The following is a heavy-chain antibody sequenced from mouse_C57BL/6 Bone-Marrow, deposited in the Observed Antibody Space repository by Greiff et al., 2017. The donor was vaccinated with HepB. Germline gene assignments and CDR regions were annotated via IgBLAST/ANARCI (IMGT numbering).Heavy chain of an antibody. CDR1: GYTFTDYE. J-gene: IGHJ4*01. Sequence: VQLQQSGAELVRPGASVTLSCKASGYTFTDYEMHWVKQTPVHGLEWIGAIDPETGGTAYNQKFKGKAILTADKSSSTASMELRSLTSEDSAVYYCTRSEDGYYFYYAMDYWGQGTSVTVSS. CDR2: IDPETGGT. CDR3: TRSEDGYYFYYAMDY. V-gene: IGHV1-15*01. D-gene: IGHD2-3*01.